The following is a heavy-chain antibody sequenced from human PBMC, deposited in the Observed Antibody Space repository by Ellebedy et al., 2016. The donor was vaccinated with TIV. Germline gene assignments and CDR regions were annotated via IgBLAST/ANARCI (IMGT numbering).Heavy chain of an antibody. CDR3: ARDCQGALDY. Sequence: GESLKISCAASGFTFSSYSMNWVRQAPGKGLEWVSYISSSSSTIYYADSVKGRFTISRDNSKNTLYLQMNSLRAEDTAVYYCARDCQGALDYWGQGTLVTVSS. D-gene: IGHD4/OR15-4a*01. J-gene: IGHJ4*02. CDR2: ISSSSSTI. CDR1: GFTFSSYS. V-gene: IGHV3-48*01.